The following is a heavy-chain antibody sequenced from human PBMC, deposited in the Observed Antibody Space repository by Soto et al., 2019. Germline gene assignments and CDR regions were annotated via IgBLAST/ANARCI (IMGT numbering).Heavy chain of an antibody. Sequence: PGESLKISCKGSGYSFTSYWISWVRQMPGKGLEWMGRIDPSDSYTNYSPSFQGHVTISADKSISTAYLQWSSLKASDIAMYYCAMHYYDSSGYDYWGQGTLVTVSS. D-gene: IGHD3-22*01. CDR2: IDPSDSYT. V-gene: IGHV5-10-1*01. J-gene: IGHJ4*02. CDR3: AMHYYDSSGYDY. CDR1: GYSFTSYW.